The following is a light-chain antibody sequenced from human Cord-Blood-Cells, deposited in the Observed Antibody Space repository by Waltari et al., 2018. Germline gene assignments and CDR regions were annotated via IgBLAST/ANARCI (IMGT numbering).Light chain of an antibody. CDR2: EGS. CDR3: CSYAGSSTFV. V-gene: IGLV2-23*03. Sequence: QSALPQPASVSGSPGQSITISCTGTSSDVGSYNLVSWNQQHPGKAPKLMIYEGSKRTSGVSNRFSGSKSGNTASLTISGLQAEDEADYYCCSYAGSSTFVFGTGTKVTVL. CDR1: SSDVGSYNL. J-gene: IGLJ1*01.